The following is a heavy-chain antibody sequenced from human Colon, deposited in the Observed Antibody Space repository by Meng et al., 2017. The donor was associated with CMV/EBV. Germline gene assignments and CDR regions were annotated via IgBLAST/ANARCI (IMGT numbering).Heavy chain of an antibody. Sequence: GESLKISCAASGFTFSDYYMSWIRQAPGKGLEWISYISSSSNTIHYADSMRGRFTISRDNANNSLYLQVNSLRGEDTAVYYCARIWDDFWSGYRYYFYAVDVWGQGTTVTVSS. CDR2: ISSSSNTI. CDR1: GFTFSDYY. D-gene: IGHD3-3*01. CDR3: ARIWDDFWSGYRYYFYAVDV. V-gene: IGHV3-11*01. J-gene: IGHJ6*02.